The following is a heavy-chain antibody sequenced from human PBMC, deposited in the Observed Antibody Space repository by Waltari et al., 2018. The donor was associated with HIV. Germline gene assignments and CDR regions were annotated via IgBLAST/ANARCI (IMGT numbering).Heavy chain of an antibody. Sequence: QVQLVESGGGVVQPGTSVRVSGEAAGFTFNNNAMHWVRQAPGKGLEWVAVIWYDGRNKYYSDSVKGRFSITRDTSKNTLSLEMNSLRAEDTGIYYCARDRTATSRGNGMDVWGPGTTVIVSS. CDR1: GFTFNNNA. CDR2: IWYDGRNK. D-gene: IGHD1-1*01. J-gene: IGHJ6*02. V-gene: IGHV3-33*01. CDR3: ARDRTATSRGNGMDV.